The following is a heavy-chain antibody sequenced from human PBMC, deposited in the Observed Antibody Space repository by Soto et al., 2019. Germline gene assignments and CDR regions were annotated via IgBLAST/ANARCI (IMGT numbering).Heavy chain of an antibody. J-gene: IGHJ5*02. CDR3: ARGIVVVVAAPNWFDP. CDR2: IYYSGST. Sequence: PSETLSLTRTVSGGSISSGGYYWSWIRQHPGKGLEWIGYIYYSGSTYYNPSLKSRVTISVDTSKNQFSLKLSSVTAADTAVYYCARGIVVVVAAPNWFDPWGQGTLVTVSS. CDR1: GGSISSGGYY. D-gene: IGHD2-15*01. V-gene: IGHV4-31*03.